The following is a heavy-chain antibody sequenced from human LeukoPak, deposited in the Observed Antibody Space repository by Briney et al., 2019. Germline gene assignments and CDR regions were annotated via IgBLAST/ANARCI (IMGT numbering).Heavy chain of an antibody. CDR2: ISGSGGST. D-gene: IGHD3-22*01. Sequence: GGSLRLSCAASGFTFSSYAMSWVRQAPGKGLEWVSAISGSGGSTYYADSVKGRFTISRDNSKNTLYLQMNSLRAEDTAVYYCARDNSYYDSSGRDYWGQGTLVTVSS. CDR1: GFTFSSYA. CDR3: ARDNSYYDSSGRDY. V-gene: IGHV3-23*01. J-gene: IGHJ4*02.